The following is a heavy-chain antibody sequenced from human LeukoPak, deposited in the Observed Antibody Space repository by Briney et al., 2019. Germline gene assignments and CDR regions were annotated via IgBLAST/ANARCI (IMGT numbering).Heavy chain of an antibody. CDR1: GLTFSSYG. CDR2: ISYDGSNK. J-gene: IGHJ3*02. CDR3: AKALYSSLTKDAFDI. Sequence: GGSLRPSCAASGLTFSSYGMYWVRQAPGKGLEWVAVISYDGSNKYCADSVKGRFSISRDNSKNTLDLQMNSLRAEDTAVYYCAKALYSSLTKDAFDIWGQGTKVTVSS. V-gene: IGHV3-30*18. D-gene: IGHD6-19*01.